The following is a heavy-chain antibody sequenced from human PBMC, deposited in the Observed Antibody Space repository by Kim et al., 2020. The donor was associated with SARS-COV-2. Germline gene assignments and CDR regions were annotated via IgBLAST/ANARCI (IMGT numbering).Heavy chain of an antibody. CDR2: IYYSGST. CDR1: GGSISSGGYY. V-gene: IGHV4-31*03. D-gene: IGHD3-22*01. CDR3: AREAYYYDSSGYYSPPTLDY. J-gene: IGHJ4*02. Sequence: SETLSLTCTVSGGSISSGGYYWSWIRQHPGKGLEWIGYIYYSGSTYYNPSLKSRVTISVDTSKNQFSLKLSSVTAADTAVYYCAREAYYYDSSGYYSPPTLDYWGQGTLVTVSS.